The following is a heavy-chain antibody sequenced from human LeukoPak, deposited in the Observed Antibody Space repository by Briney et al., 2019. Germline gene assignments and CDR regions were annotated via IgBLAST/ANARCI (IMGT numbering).Heavy chain of an antibody. J-gene: IGHJ4*02. V-gene: IGHV4-34*01. CDR3: NSGYSSGWYSD. CDR1: GGSFSGYY. CDR2: INHSGST. D-gene: IGHD6-19*01. Sequence: SETLSLTCAVYGGSFSGYYWSWIRQRPGKGLEWIGEINHSGSTNYNPSLKSRVTISVDTSKNQFSLKLSSVTAADTAVYYCNSGYSSGWYSDCGQGTLVTVSS.